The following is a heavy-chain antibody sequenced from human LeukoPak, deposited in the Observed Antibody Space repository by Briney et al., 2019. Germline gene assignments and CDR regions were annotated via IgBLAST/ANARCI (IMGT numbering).Heavy chain of an antibody. J-gene: IGHJ3*02. D-gene: IGHD1-26*01. V-gene: IGHV4-4*07. CDR3: ARAMSVGATPDAFDI. CDR2: IYTSGST. CDR1: GGSISSYY. Sequence: SETLSLTCTVSGGSISSYYWSWIRQPAGKGLEWIGRIYTSGSTNYNPSLKSRVTMSVDTSKNQFSLKLSSVTAADTAVYYCARAMSVGATPDAFDIWGQGTMVTVSS.